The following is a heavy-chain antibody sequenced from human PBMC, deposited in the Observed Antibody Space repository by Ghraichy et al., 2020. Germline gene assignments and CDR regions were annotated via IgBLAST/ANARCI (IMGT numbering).Heavy chain of an antibody. D-gene: IGHD3-10*01. Sequence: LETLSLTCTVSGGSISSYYWSWIRQPPGKGLEWIGYIYYSGSTNYNPSLKSRVTISVDTSKNQFSLKLSSVTAADTAVYYCARAHYYYGSGSYYRNYYYYGMDVWGQGTTVTVSS. V-gene: IGHV4-59*01. J-gene: IGHJ6*02. CDR2: IYYSGST. CDR3: ARAHYYYGSGSYYRNYYYYGMDV. CDR1: GGSISSYY.